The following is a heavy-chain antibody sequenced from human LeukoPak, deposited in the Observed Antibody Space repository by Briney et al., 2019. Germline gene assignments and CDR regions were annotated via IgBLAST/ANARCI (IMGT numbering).Heavy chain of an antibody. V-gene: IGHV3-30*03. CDR2: ILYDGSMQ. D-gene: IGHD2-15*01. Sequence: GRSLRLSCAASGFTFSSYSMHWVRQAPGKGLEWLAVILYDGSMQYYAESMRGRLTISRDNSRNTVYMQMSSLRTEDTAVYYCARDMPGSGGSFGDYWGQGTLVTVSS. CDR3: ARDMPGSGGSFGDY. J-gene: IGHJ4*02. CDR1: GFTFSSYS.